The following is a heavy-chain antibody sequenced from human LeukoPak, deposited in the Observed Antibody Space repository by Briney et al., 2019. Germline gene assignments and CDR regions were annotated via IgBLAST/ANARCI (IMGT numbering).Heavy chain of an antibody. Sequence: SQTLSLTCTVSGGSISSGGYYWSWIRQHPGKGLEWIGYIYYSGSTYYNPSLKSRVTISVDTSKNQFSLKLSSVTAADTAVYYCARGPFGGYYLGYWGQGTLATVSS. CDR2: IYYSGST. CDR1: GGSISSGGYY. D-gene: IGHD3-3*01. V-gene: IGHV4-31*03. J-gene: IGHJ4*02. CDR3: ARGPFGGYYLGY.